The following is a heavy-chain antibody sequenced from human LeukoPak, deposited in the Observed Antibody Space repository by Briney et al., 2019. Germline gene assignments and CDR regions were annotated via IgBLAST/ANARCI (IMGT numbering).Heavy chain of an antibody. V-gene: IGHV3-66*01. Sequence: GSLRLSCAASGFTVSSNYMSWVRQAPGKGLEWVSVIYSGGSTYYADSVKGRFTISRDNSKNTLYLQMNSLRAEDTAVYYCARDRTMVRGVPAFDYWGQGTLVTVSS. J-gene: IGHJ4*02. CDR3: ARDRTMVRGVPAFDY. D-gene: IGHD3-10*01. CDR2: IYSGGST. CDR1: GFTVSSNY.